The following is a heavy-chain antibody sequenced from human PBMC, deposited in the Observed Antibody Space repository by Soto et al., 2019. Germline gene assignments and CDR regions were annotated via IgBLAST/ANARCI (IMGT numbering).Heavy chain of an antibody. Sequence: EVQLVESGGGLVQPGGSLRLSCAASGFTFSSYWMHWVRQVPGKGLVWGSLIHNDERSTAYADSVKGRFTISRDNAKNTLYLQMNSLRAEDTAVYYCARGRSWSYYKDFYYGMDVWGQGTTITVSS. CDR3: ARGRSWSYYKDFYYGMDV. J-gene: IGHJ6*02. V-gene: IGHV3-74*01. CDR2: IHNDERST. CDR1: GFTFSSYW. D-gene: IGHD3-10*01.